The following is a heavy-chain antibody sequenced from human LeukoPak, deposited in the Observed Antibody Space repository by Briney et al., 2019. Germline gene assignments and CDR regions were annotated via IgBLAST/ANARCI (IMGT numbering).Heavy chain of an antibody. V-gene: IGHV3-21*01. D-gene: IGHD3-3*01. CDR1: GFTFSSYG. CDR3: ARGTIEIFGVVIN. J-gene: IGHJ4*02. CDR2: ISSSSSYI. Sequence: GGSLRLSCAASGFTFSSYGMHWVRQAPGKGLEWVSSISSSSSYIYYADSVKGRFTISRDNAKNSLYLQMNSLRAEDTAVYYCARGTIEIFGVVINWGQGTLVTVSS.